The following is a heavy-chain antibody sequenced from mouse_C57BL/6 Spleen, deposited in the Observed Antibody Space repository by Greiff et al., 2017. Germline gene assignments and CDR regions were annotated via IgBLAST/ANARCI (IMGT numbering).Heavy chain of an antibody. CDR2: IYPGGGYT. J-gene: IGHJ4*01. CDR1: GYTFTNYW. V-gene: IGHV1-63*01. CDR3: ARFGLYAMDY. Sequence: QVHVKQSGAELVRPGTSVKMSCKASGYTFTNYWIGWAKQRPGHGLEWIGDIYPGGGYTNYNEKFKGKATLTADKSSSTAYMQFSSLTSEDSAIYYCARFGLYAMDYWGQGTSVTVSS.